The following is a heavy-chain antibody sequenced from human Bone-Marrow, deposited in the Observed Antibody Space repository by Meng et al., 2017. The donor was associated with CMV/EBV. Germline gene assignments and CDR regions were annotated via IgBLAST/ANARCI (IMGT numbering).Heavy chain of an antibody. CDR3: AKDGFAGDLRYYGMDV. D-gene: IGHD4-17*01. Sequence: GGSLRLSCAASGFTFSSYWMHWVRQAPGKGLVWVSRINSDGSSTSYADSVKGRFTISRDNAKNTLYLQMNSLRAEETAVYYCAKDGFAGDLRYYGMDVWVQGTTVTVSS. CDR1: GFTFSSYW. V-gene: IGHV3-74*01. J-gene: IGHJ6*02. CDR2: INSDGSST.